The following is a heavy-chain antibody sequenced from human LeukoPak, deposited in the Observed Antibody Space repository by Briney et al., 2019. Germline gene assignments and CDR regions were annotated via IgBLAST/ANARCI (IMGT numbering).Heavy chain of an antibody. Sequence: PSETLSLTCTVSGGSISSSSYYWGWIRQPPGKGLEWIGSIYYSGSTYYTPSLKSRVTISVDTSKNQFSLKLSSVTAADTAVYYCARPYYDILTGYKWFDPWGQGTLVTVYS. J-gene: IGHJ5*02. CDR2: IYYSGST. CDR1: GGSISSSSYY. CDR3: ARPYYDILTGYKWFDP. V-gene: IGHV4-39*01. D-gene: IGHD3-9*01.